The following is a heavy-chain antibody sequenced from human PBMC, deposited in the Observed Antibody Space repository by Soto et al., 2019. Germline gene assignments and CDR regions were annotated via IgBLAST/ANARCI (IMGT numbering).Heavy chain of an antibody. Sequence: EVQLVESGGGLIQPGGSLRLSCVVSGFTVSNNYMNWVRQAPGKGLEWVSVIHSGGSTFHADSVKGRFTISRDNSKNPVYLQMNRLRAEDTAVYYCARHGGEGTFDYWGQGTLVTVSS. CDR2: IHSGGST. CDR1: GFTVSNNY. CDR3: ARHGGEGTFDY. D-gene: IGHD2-21*01. J-gene: IGHJ4*02. V-gene: IGHV3-53*01.